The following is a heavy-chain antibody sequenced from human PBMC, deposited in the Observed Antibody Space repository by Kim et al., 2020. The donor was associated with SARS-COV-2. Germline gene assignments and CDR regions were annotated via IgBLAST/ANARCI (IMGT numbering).Heavy chain of an antibody. D-gene: IGHD2-21*01. CDR2: IYSAGNT. CDR1: GFTVKSNY. Sequence: GGSLILSCAASGFTVKSNYMSWVRQAPGRGLEWVSVIYSAGNTYYADSVKGRFTVSRDTSKNTLYLQMTSLRAEDTAVYYCVGGESYDAFDNWGQGTMVTVSS. CDR3: VGGESYDAFDN. J-gene: IGHJ3*02. V-gene: IGHV3-53*01.